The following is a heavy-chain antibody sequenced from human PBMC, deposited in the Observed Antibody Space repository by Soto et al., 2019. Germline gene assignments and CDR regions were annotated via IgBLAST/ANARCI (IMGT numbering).Heavy chain of an antibody. CDR2: MYHSGST. J-gene: IGHJ4*02. D-gene: IGHD3-22*01. V-gene: IGHV4-38-2*01. Sequence: LSLTCAVSGYSISSGYYWGWIRQPPGKGLQWIGNMYHSGSTYYNPSLKSRVTISIDTSKNQFSLKLSSVTAADEAVYYCARVSYFDGGGFYYYFDYWGQGTLVTVSS. CDR3: ARVSYFDGGGFYYYFDY. CDR1: GYSISSGYY.